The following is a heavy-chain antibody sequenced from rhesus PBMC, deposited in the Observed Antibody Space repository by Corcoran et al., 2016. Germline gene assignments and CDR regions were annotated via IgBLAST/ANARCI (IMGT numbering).Heavy chain of an antibody. V-gene: IGHV4-173*01. CDR3: AKGATEVQMPYSACDY. D-gene: IGHD1-44*01. CDR1: GGSISTHS. Sequence: QLQLQESGPGLVKPSETLSLTCAVSGGSISTHSWTWIRQPPGKGLEWIGQSSGGGGSTDNNPCLKSRGTIATDTSKNRCCLKLTPVTAADTAVYYCAKGATEVQMPYSACDYWGQGVLVTVSS. J-gene: IGHJ4*01. CDR2: SSGGGGST.